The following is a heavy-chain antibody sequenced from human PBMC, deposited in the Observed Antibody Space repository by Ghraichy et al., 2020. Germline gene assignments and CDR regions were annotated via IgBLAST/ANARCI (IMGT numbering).Heavy chain of an antibody. Sequence: GGSLRLSCAASGFTFSSYNMNWVRQAPGKGLEWVSSISGSGSDMYYADSVKGRFTISRDNANNSLFLQMNSLRAEDAAVYFCAGDSVGSIDYFDFWGQGTLVTVSS. V-gene: IGHV3-21*01. CDR3: AGDSVGSIDYFDF. J-gene: IGHJ4*02. CDR1: GFTFSSYN. D-gene: IGHD1-26*01. CDR2: ISGSGSDM.